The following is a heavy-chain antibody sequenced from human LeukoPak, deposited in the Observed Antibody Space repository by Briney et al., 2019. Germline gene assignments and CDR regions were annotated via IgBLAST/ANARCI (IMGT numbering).Heavy chain of an antibody. Sequence: PSETLSLTCAVYGGSFSGYYWSWIRQPPGKGQEWIGEINHSGSTNYDPTLKSRVTISVDTSKNQFSLKLSSVTVADTAVYYCARGAGRITIFGVVIRGNAFDIWGQGTMVTVST. D-gene: IGHD3-3*01. V-gene: IGHV4-34*01. CDR1: GGSFSGYY. J-gene: IGHJ3*02. CDR2: INHSGST. CDR3: ARGAGRITIFGVVIRGNAFDI.